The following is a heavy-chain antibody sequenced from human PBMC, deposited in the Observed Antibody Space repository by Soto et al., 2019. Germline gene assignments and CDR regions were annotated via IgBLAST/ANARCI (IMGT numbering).Heavy chain of an antibody. D-gene: IGHD3-22*01. CDR1: GYTFTSYA. CDR2: INAGNGNT. J-gene: IGHJ4*02. V-gene: IGHV1-3*01. Sequence: GASVKVSCKASGYTFTSYAMHWVRQAPGQRLEWMGWINAGNGNTKYSQKFQGRVTITRDTSASTAYMELSSLRSEDTAVYYCARGRISSGYYYVGRIDYWGQGTLVTVSS. CDR3: ARGRISSGYYYVGRIDY.